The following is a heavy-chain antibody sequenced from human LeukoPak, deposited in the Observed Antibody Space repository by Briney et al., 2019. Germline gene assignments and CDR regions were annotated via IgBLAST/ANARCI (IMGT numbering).Heavy chain of an antibody. CDR1: GYTLTELS. CDR2: FDPEDGET. J-gene: IGHJ3*02. D-gene: IGHD2-2*02. V-gene: IGHV1-24*01. Sequence: VASVKVSCKVSGYTLTELSMHWVRQAPGKGLEWIGGFDPEDGETIYAQKFQGRVTMTEDTSTDTAYMELSSLRSEDTAVYYCATDCSSTSCYNVDAFDIWGQGTMVTVSS. CDR3: ATDCSSTSCYNVDAFDI.